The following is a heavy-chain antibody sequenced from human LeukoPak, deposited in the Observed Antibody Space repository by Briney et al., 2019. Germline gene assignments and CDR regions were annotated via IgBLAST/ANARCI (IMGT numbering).Heavy chain of an antibody. D-gene: IGHD2-15*01. J-gene: IGHJ6*03. CDR3: TRDIAGSGTAMDV. V-gene: IGHV3-13*01. CDR2: IGTSGDT. Sequence: GGSLRLSCAASGFTFSTYDMHWVRQVTGEGLEWVATIGTSGDTYYAGSVKGRFTISGEDGKNSLFLQMNSLRAGDTAAYYCTRDIAGSGTAMDVWGKGTTVTVSS. CDR1: GFTFSTYD.